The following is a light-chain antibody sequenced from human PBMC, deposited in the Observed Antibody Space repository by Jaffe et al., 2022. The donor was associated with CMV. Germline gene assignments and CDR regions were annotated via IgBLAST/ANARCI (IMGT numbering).Light chain of an antibody. Sequence: DIQMTQSPSTLSASVGDRVTVTCRASQSINSWLAWYQQKPGKAPKLLIYEASSLEGGVPSRFSGSGSGTEFTLTISSLQPDDFATYYCQQYKTYPWTFGQGTKVEIK. CDR3: QQYKTYPWT. J-gene: IGKJ1*01. CDR2: EAS. CDR1: QSINSW. V-gene: IGKV1-5*03.